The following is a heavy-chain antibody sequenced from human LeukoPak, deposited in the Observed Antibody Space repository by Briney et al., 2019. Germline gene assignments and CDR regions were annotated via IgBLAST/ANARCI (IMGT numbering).Heavy chain of an antibody. CDR1: GFTVSSNS. V-gene: IGHV4-38-2*02. J-gene: IGHJ6*03. Sequence: GSLRLSCTVSGFTVSSNSMSWVRQAPGKGLEWIGSIYHSGSTSYNPSLKSRVTISVDTSKNQFSLNLSSVTGADTAVYYCARSPISMIVGHYYYYMDVWGKGTTVTVSS. CDR3: ARSPISMIVGHYYYYMDV. D-gene: IGHD3-22*01. CDR2: IYHSGST.